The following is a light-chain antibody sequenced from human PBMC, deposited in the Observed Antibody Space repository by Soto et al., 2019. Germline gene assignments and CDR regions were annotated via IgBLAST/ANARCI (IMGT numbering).Light chain of an antibody. CDR1: SSDVGKYDA. CDR3: CLYTNLDSVL. J-gene: IGLJ2*01. Sequence: QSVLAQPASVSGSPGQSITISCSGTSSDVGKYDAVSWYQQHPGKAPKFIIYEVTKRPSGISDRFSGSKSGNTASLTISGLQAEDEAHYYCCLYTNLDSVLFGGGTKLTVL. V-gene: IGLV2-23*02. CDR2: EVT.